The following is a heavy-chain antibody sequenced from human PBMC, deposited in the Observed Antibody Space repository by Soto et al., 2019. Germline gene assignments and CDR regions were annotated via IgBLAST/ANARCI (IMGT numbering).Heavy chain of an antibody. Sequence: QVQLVQSGAEVKKPGASVKVSCKASGYTFTGYYMHWVRQAPGQGLEWMGWINPNSGGTNYAQKFQSWVTMTRDTAISTAYMELSRLRSDDTAVYYCARGRADIYDFWSGYSFDYWGQGTLVTVSS. D-gene: IGHD3-3*01. CDR1: GYTFTGYY. J-gene: IGHJ4*02. CDR3: ARGRADIYDFWSGYSFDY. V-gene: IGHV1-2*04. CDR2: INPNSGGT.